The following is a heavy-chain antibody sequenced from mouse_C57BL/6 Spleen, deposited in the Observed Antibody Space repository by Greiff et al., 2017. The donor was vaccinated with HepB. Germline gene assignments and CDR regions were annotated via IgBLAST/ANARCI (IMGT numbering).Heavy chain of an antibody. J-gene: IGHJ4*01. CDR3: TTEEGQMRRRGDMDY. Sequence: VQLQQSGAELVRPGASVKLSCTASGFNIKDYYMHWVKQRPEQGLEWIGRIDPEDGDTEYAPKFEGKATMTADTAYNTAYLQLSSLTSEDTAVYYCTTEEGQMRRRGDMDYWGQGTSVTVSS. CDR1: GFNIKDYY. CDR2: IDPEDGDT. V-gene: IGHV14-1*01. D-gene: IGHD3-3*01.